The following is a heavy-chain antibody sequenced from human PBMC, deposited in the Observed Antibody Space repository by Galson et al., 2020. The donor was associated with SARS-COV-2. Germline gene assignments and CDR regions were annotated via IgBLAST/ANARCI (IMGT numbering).Heavy chain of an antibody. D-gene: IGHD3-16*01. CDR2: IYSGGST. J-gene: IGHJ6*02. CDR3: ARARSEGSYGVASIYYYYGMDV. CDR1: GFTVSSNY. V-gene: IGHV3-53*01. Sequence: GGSLRLSCAASGFTVSSNYMSWVRQAPGKGLEWVSVIYSGGSTYYADSVKGRFTISRDNSKNTLYLQMNSLRAEDTAVYYCARARSEGSYGVASIYYYYGMDVWGQGTTVTVSS.